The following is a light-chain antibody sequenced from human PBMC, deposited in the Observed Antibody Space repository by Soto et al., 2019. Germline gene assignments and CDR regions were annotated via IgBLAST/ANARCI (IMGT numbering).Light chain of an antibody. V-gene: IGLV2-14*03. Sequence: SVLTQPASVSGSPGQSITISCTGTSSDVGGYNSVSWYQHHPGKAPKLMIFDVSDRPSGVSSRFSGSKSGNTASLTISGLQAEDEADYYCSSYTTSSTPHYVFGPGTKATVL. CDR1: SSDVGGYNS. J-gene: IGLJ1*01. CDR2: DVS. CDR3: SSYTTSSTPHYV.